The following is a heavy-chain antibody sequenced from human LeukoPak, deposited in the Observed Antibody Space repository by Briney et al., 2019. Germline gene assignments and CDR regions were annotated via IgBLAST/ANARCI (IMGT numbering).Heavy chain of an antibody. D-gene: IGHD3-22*01. CDR2: IIPIFGTA. Sequence: SVKVSCKASGGTFSSYAISCVRQAPGQGLEWMGGIIPIFGTANYAQKFQGRVTITADESTSTAYMELSSLRSEDTAVYYCARALNPYYYDSSGYSTFDYWGQGTLVTVSS. CDR1: GGTFSSYA. V-gene: IGHV1-69*13. CDR3: ARALNPYYYDSSGYSTFDY. J-gene: IGHJ4*02.